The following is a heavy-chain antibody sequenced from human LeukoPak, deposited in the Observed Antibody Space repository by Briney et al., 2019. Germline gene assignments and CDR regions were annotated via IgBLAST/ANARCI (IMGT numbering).Heavy chain of an antibody. Sequence: SQTLSLTCTVSGGSISTSDYYWNWIRQPPGKGLEWIGYIFYSGNTYYNPSLKSRLTISVDTSKNEFSLKLRSVTAADTAVYYCAREGQEGRVYFGLDVWGQGTTVTVSS. CDR1: GGSISTSDYY. CDR2: IFYSGNT. J-gene: IGHJ6*02. D-gene: IGHD3-10*01. V-gene: IGHV4-30-4*01. CDR3: AREGQEGRVYFGLDV.